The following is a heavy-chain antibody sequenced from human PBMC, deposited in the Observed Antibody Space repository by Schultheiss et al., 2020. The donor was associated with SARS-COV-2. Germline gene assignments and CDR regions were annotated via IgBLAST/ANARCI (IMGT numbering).Heavy chain of an antibody. V-gene: IGHV3-23*01. D-gene: IGHD4-11*01. CDR1: GFTFSSYA. CDR3: ARDLQI. CDR2: IGTAGDP. J-gene: IGHJ3*02. Sequence: GGSLRLSCAASGFTFSSYAMSWVRQAPGKGLEWVSAIGTAGDPYYPGSVKGRFTISRDNSKNTLYLQMNSLRAEDTAVYYCARDLQIWGQGTMVTVSS.